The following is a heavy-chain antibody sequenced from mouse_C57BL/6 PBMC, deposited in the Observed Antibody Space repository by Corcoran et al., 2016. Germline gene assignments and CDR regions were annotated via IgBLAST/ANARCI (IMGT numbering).Heavy chain of an antibody. V-gene: IGHV1-19*01. Sequence: EVQLQQSGPVLVKPGASVKMSCKASGYTFTDYYMNWVKQSHGKSLEWIGVINPYNGGTSYNQKFKGKATLTVDKSSSTAYMELNSLTSEDSAVYYCARRLLAMDYWGQGTSVTVSS. J-gene: IGHJ4*01. D-gene: IGHD1-2*01. CDR1: GYTFTDYY. CDR3: ARRLLAMDY. CDR2: INPYNGGT.